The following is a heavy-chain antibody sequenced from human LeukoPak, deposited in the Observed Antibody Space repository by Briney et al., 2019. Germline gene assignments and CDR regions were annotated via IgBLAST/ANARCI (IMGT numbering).Heavy chain of an antibody. J-gene: IGHJ4*02. Sequence: SETLSLTCTASGGSITTYYWSWIRQPPGKGLEWIGYIYYSGSTNYNPSLKSRVTISIDTSKNQFSLKLNSVTAADTAVYYCARDRSRLFDYWGQGTLVTVSS. V-gene: IGHV4-59*01. CDR1: GGSITTYY. CDR2: IYYSGST. CDR3: ARDRSRLFDY. D-gene: IGHD3-16*01.